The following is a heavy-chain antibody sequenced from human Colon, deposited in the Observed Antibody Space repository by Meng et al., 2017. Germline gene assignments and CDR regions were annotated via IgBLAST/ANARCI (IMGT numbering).Heavy chain of an antibody. V-gene: IGHV1-3*01. Sequence: QVHLVQSGDEVKKPGAAVKHSCKASGNTFTSNTIHWVRQAPGQRPEWMGWINAGSGNTKYSLKFQNRVTLTRDTSASTAYLEVKSLTSRDTAVYYCVRDPTGGSFHYFDSWGQGALVTVSS. J-gene: IGHJ4*02. D-gene: IGHD1-14*01. CDR1: GNTFTSNT. CDR3: VRDPTGGSFHYFDS. CDR2: INAGSGNT.